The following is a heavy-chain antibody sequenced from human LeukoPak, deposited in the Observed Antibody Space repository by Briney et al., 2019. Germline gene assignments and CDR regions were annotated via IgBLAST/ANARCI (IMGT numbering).Heavy chain of an antibody. J-gene: IGHJ4*02. Sequence: FASTVRINTTSGGRPAPGRGLEWISYLTNGSDIRHYAGSVEGRVTVSRDNAKNSLYLQMSSLRAEDTAIHYCARGILFWGQGTLVTVSS. CDR1: ASTVRINT. CDR2: LTNGSDIR. CDR3: ARGILF. V-gene: IGHV3-48*01.